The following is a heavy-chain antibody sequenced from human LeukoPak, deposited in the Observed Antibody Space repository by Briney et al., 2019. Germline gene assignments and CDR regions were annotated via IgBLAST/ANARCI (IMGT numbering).Heavy chain of an antibody. CDR3: ARPYYDSSGWDYMDV. D-gene: IGHD3-22*01. CDR2: ISSNGGST. CDR1: GFTFSSYA. V-gene: IGHV3-64*02. J-gene: IGHJ6*03. Sequence: GGSLRLSCAASGFTFSSYAMHWVRQAPGKGLEYVSAISSNGGSTYYADSVKGRFTISRDNSKNTLYLQMNSLRAEDTAVYYCARPYYDSSGWDYMDVWGKGTTVTISS.